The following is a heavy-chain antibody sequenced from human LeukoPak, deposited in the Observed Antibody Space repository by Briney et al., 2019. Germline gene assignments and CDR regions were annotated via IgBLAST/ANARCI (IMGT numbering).Heavy chain of an antibody. J-gene: IGHJ4*02. CDR2: ISYNGRSI. V-gene: IGHV3-48*03. Sequence: GGSLRLSCGASGFIFSTYEMNWVRQAPGKGLEWLSYISYNGRSIYYADSVKGRFTISRDNAKNSLYLQMNSLRAEDTAVYYCARDRCSGGSCYPLDYWGQGTLVTVSS. D-gene: IGHD2-15*01. CDR1: GFIFSTYE. CDR3: ARDRCSGGSCYPLDY.